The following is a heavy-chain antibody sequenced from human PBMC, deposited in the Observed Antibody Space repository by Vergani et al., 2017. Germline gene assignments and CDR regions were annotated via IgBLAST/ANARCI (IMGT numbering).Heavy chain of an antibody. CDR2: INAYNGNT. D-gene: IGHD6-19*01. Sequence: QVQLVQSGAEVKKPGASLKVSCKASGYTFTKYCISWVRQAPGQGLEWMGWINAYNGNTNYAQKFQGRVTLNKDSSTSTVSMELSSLTSDDTAVYYCARGLAVAGSENGFWGHGTLVTVSS. V-gene: IGHV1-18*01. CDR1: GYTFTKYC. CDR3: ARGLAVAGSENGF. J-gene: IGHJ4*01.